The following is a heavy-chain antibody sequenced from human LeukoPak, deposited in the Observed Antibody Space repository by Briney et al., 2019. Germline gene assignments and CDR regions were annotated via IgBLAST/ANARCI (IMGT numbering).Heavy chain of an antibody. CDR2: INAGNGNT. Sequence: ASVKVSCKASGYTFTSYAMHWVRQAPGQRLEWMGWINAGNGNTKYSQKFQGRVTITRDTSASTAYMELSSLRSEDTAVYYCARVSSLMGAHLDYWGQGTLVTVSS. D-gene: IGHD3-16*01. J-gene: IGHJ4*02. CDR3: ARVSSLMGAHLDY. V-gene: IGHV1-3*01. CDR1: GYTFTSYA.